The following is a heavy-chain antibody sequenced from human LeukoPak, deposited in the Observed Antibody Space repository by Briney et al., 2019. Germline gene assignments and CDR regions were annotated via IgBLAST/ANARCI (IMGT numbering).Heavy chain of an antibody. D-gene: IGHD1-7*01. Sequence: GGSLRLSCTDSGFTFRTYAMNWVRQAPGKGLEWVSSISSSSRYISYADSVKGRFTISRDNAKNRLYLQMHSLRVDDTAVYYCVRDGGTVRDYWGQGTLVTVSS. CDR1: GFTFRTYA. V-gene: IGHV3-21*06. J-gene: IGHJ4*02. CDR2: ISSSSRYI. CDR3: VRDGGTVRDY.